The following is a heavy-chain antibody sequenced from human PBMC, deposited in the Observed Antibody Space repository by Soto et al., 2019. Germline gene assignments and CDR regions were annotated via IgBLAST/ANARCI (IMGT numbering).Heavy chain of an antibody. CDR2: INAGNGNT. CDR1: GYTFTSYA. Sequence: ASVKVSCKASGYTFTSYAMHWVRQAPGQRLEWMGWINAGNGNTKYSQKFQGRVTITRDTSASTAYMELSSLRSEDTAVYYCARCSSSWEPLYFDYWGQGTLVTVSS. J-gene: IGHJ4*02. CDR3: ARCSSSWEPLYFDY. D-gene: IGHD6-13*01. V-gene: IGHV1-3*01.